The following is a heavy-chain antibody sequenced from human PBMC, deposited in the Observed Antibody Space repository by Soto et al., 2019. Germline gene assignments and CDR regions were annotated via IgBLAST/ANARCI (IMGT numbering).Heavy chain of an antibody. D-gene: IGHD3-16*01. V-gene: IGHV3-23*01. CDR2: ISGSGGST. Sequence: GGSLRLSCAASGFTFSSYAMSWVRQAPGKGLEWVSAISGSGGSTYYADSVKGRFTISRDNSKNRLYLQMSSLRAEDSAMYYCVKGGYKYAHSAFDVWGQGTMVTVSS. CDR3: VKGGYKYAHSAFDV. J-gene: IGHJ3*01. CDR1: GFTFSSYA.